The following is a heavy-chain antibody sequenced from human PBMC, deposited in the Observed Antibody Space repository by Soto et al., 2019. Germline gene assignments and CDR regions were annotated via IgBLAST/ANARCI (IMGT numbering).Heavy chain of an antibody. CDR1: GYTFTGYF. V-gene: IGHV1-2*02. D-gene: IGHD3-10*01. CDR3: ARVIRGAYYNSPLDT. CDR2: INPYSGGA. J-gene: IGHJ5*02. Sequence: ASVKVSCKASGYTFTGYFMHWVRQAPGQGLEWMGWINPYSGGADHAQSFQGRVTMTRDTSISTVYMELSRLRFDDTAVYYCARVIRGAYYNSPLDTWGQGTVVT.